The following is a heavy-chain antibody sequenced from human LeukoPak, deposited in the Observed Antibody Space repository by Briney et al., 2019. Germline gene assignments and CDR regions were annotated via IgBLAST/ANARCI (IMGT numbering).Heavy chain of an antibody. CDR2: LKEDGTEE. CDR1: GFDFSSFS. D-gene: IGHD3-16*01. J-gene: IGHJ3*02. Sequence: GSLRLSCAASGFDFSSFSMSWVRQAPGKGLEWVANLKEDGTEEEYLDSVRGRFTIFRDNAKKSLDLQMNSLRAEDTAVYYCATSYGAYDTYDIWGQGTVVTVSS. CDR3: ATSYGAYDTYDI. V-gene: IGHV3-7*01.